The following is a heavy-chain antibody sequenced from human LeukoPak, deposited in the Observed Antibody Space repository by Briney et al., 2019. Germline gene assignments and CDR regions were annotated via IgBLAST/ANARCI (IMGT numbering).Heavy chain of an antibody. Sequence: GESLKISCKGSGYSVTSYWIGWVRQMPGKGLEWMGIICPGDSDTRYSPSFQGQVTISADKSISTAYLQWSSLKASDTAMYYCAINKRPNWFDPWGQGTLVTVSS. J-gene: IGHJ5*02. CDR1: GYSVTSYW. V-gene: IGHV5-51*01. CDR3: AINKRPNWFDP. CDR2: ICPGDSDT.